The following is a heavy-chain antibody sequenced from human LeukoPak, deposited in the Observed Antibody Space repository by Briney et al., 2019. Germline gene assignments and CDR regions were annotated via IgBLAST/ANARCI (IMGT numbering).Heavy chain of an antibody. CDR3: ARFDLVYRRNLVFGDY. D-gene: IGHD3-16*01. CDR1: GYTFSDYN. J-gene: IGHJ4*02. Sequence: ASVKVSCKASGYTFSDYNLYWVRQAPGQGLEWMGRINPASGVTNSAQRFQGRVTMTRDTSLSTAYMELSRLTSDDTAVYYCARFDLVYRRNLVFGDYWGQGTLVTVYS. V-gene: IGHV1-2*06. CDR2: INPASGVT.